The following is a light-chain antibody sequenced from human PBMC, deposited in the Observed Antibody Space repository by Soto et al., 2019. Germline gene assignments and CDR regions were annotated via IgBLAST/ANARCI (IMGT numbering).Light chain of an antibody. V-gene: IGKV3-15*01. CDR1: QSVGSN. CDR2: EAS. J-gene: IGKJ1*01. Sequence: EKVMTQSPATLSVSPGARATLSCRASQSVGSNLAWYQQKPGQAPRLLIYEASTRATGVPDRFSGRGYGRECTLTISSLQSEDFADYSCQQYNDWPPAFGQGTKVEIK. CDR3: QQYNDWPPA.